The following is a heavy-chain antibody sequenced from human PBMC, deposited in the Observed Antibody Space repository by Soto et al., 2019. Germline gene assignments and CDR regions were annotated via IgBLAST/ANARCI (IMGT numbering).Heavy chain of an antibody. J-gene: IGHJ4*02. CDR1: GFTFSSYW. CDR3: ARDRLAQQLVVPFDY. D-gene: IGHD6-13*01. V-gene: IGHV3-7*01. CDR2: IKQDGSEK. Sequence: GGSLRLSCAASGFTFSSYWMSWVRQAPGKGLEWVANIKQDGSEKYYVDSVKGRFTISRDNAKNSLYLQMNSLRAEDTAVYYCARDRLAQQLVVPFDYWGQGTLVTVSS.